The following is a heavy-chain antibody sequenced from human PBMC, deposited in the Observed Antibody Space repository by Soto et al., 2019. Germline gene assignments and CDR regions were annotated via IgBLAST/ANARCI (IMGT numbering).Heavy chain of an antibody. CDR2: INSDGSNR. J-gene: IGHJ6*02. Sequence: GGSLRLSCEASGFTFKNYWMHWVRQAPGKGLVWVSRINSDGSNRRYADSVQGRFTISRDNAKNTLFLQMNSLRAADTAVYFCASRCNRPNRYGMDVSGPATTATVSS. D-gene: IGHD6-6*01. CDR3: ASRCNRPNRYGMDV. CDR1: GFTFKNYW. V-gene: IGHV3-74*01.